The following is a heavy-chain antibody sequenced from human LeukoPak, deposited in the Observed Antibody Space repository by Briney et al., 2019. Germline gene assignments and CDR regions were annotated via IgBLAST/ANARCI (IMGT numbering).Heavy chain of an antibody. CDR1: GYTFTSYY. Sequence: ASVKVSCKASGYTFTSYYMHWVRQAPGQGLEWMGWINTKTGNSTYAQGFTGRFVFSLDTSVSTAYLQISSLKAEDTAVYYCARGRGGSSRYQYYYMDVWGTGTTVTVSS. J-gene: IGHJ6*03. CDR2: INTKTGNS. CDR3: ARGRGGSSRYQYYYMDV. V-gene: IGHV7-4-1*02. D-gene: IGHD3-10*01.